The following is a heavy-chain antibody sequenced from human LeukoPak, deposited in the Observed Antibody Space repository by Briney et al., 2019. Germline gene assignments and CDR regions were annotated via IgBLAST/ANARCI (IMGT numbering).Heavy chain of an antibody. D-gene: IGHD6-19*01. J-gene: IGHJ5*02. Sequence: GGSLRLSCAASKFTFSSYWMSWVRKAPGKGLEWVANIKQDGSVQFYMDSLKGRLSVSRDNAKNPLYLQMNGLRVEDTAVYYCTRLQIAVAGPNWFDPWGQGTLVTVSS. V-gene: IGHV3-7*01. CDR3: TRLQIAVAGPNWFDP. CDR2: IKQDGSVQ. CDR1: KFTFSSYW.